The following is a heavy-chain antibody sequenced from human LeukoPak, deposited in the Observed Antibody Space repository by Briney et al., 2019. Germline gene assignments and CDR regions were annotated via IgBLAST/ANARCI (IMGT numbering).Heavy chain of an antibody. CDR3: ARVGVGVTSGAFDI. V-gene: IGHV3-21*01. CDR2: ISSSSSYI. CDR1: GFTFSSYS. Sequence: PGGSLRPSCAASGFTFSSYSMNWVRQAPGKGLEWVSSISSSSSYIYYADSVKGRFTISRDNAKNSLYLQMNSLRAEDTAVYYCARVGVGVTSGAFDIWGQGTMVTVSS. D-gene: IGHD1-26*01. J-gene: IGHJ3*02.